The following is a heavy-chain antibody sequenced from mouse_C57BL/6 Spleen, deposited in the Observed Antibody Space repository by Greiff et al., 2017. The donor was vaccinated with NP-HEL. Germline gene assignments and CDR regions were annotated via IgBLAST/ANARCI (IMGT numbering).Heavy chain of an antibody. V-gene: IGHV1-80*01. CDR1: GYAFSSYW. Sequence: VQLQQSGAELVKPGASVKISCKASGYAFSSYWMNWVKQRPGKGLEWIGQIYPGDGDTNYNGKFKGKATLTADKSSSTAYMQLSSLTSEDSAVYFCARTDYYGSRRAMDYWGQGTSVTVSS. D-gene: IGHD1-1*01. J-gene: IGHJ4*01. CDR3: ARTDYYGSRRAMDY. CDR2: IYPGDGDT.